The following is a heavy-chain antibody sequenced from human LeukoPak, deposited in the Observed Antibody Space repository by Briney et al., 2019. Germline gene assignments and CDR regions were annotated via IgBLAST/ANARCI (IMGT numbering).Heavy chain of an antibody. CDR1: GGAICSFF. J-gene: IGHJ4*02. D-gene: IGHD5-24*01. CDR3: ARGYGYNSEY. Sequence: SETLSLTSGVPGGAICSFFWIWIRQTPGKGLEWIGCIQYSGSTEYNPSLESRVTISVDTSKNQFSLKLTSVTAADTAVYYCARGYGYNSEYWGQGTLVTVSP. CDR2: IQYSGST. V-gene: IGHV4-59*13.